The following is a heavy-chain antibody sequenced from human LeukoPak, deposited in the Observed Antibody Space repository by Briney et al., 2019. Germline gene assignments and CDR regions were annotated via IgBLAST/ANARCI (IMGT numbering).Heavy chain of an antibody. J-gene: IGHJ4*02. CDR3: ARDCGSCPFDY. V-gene: IGHV3-30*04. CDR1: GFTFSSYA. CDR2: ISYDGSNK. Sequence: GGSLRLSCAASGFTFSSYAMHWVRQAPGKGLEWVAVISYDGSNKYYADSMKGRFTISRDNSKNTLYLQMNSLRAEDTAVYYCARDCGSCPFDYWGQGTLVTVSS. D-gene: IGHD1-26*01.